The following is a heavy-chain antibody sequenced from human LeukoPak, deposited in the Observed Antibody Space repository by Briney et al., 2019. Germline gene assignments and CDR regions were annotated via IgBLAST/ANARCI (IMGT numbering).Heavy chain of an antibody. CDR2: IYYSGST. Sequence: SETLSLTCTVSGGSISSYYWSWIRQPPGKGLEWIGYIYYSGSTNYNPPLKSRVTISVDTSKNQFSLKLSSVTAADTAVYYCARGVFIAAAQYGYWGQGTLVTVSS. CDR1: GGSISSYY. J-gene: IGHJ4*02. V-gene: IGHV4-59*01. CDR3: ARGVFIAAAQYGY. D-gene: IGHD6-13*01.